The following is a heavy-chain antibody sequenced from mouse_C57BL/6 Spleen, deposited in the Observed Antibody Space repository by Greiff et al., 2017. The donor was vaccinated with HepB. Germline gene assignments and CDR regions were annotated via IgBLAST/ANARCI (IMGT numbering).Heavy chain of an antibody. CDR2: ISSGGDYI. CDR1: GFTFSSYA. D-gene: IGHD1-1*01. CDR3: TRDRLFTTGFYFDD. Sequence: EVMLVESGEGLVKPGGSLKLSCAASGFTFSSYAMSWVRQTPEKRLEWVAYISSGGDYIYYADTVKGRFTISRDNARNTLYLQMSSLKSEDTAMYYCTRDRLFTTGFYFDDWGQGTTLTVSS. V-gene: IGHV5-9-1*02. J-gene: IGHJ2*01.